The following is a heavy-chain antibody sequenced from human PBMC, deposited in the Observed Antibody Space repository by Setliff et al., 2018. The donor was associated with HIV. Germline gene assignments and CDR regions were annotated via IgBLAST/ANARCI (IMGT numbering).Heavy chain of an antibody. CDR3: ARRASPGGWFDP. Sequence: GASVKVSCKAPGGTFSSYAISWVRQAPGQGLEWMGGIIPIFGTANYAQKFQGRVTITTDESTSTAYMELRSLRSDDTAVYYCARRASPGGWFDPWGQGTLVTVSS. V-gene: IGHV1-69*05. CDR1: GGTFSSYA. D-gene: IGHD3-16*01. CDR2: IIPIFGTA. J-gene: IGHJ5*02.